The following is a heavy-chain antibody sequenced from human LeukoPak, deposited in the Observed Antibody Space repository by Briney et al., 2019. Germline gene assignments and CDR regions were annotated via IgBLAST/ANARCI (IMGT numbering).Heavy chain of an antibody. Sequence: SETLSLTCTVSGGSINDTGCYWGWVRQPPGKGLEWIGSIYYTGDTYYSPSLKSRVTISVDTSKNQFSLRVSSVTAADTAVYYCARDYGGKFDYWGQGTLVTVSS. CDR2: IYYTGDT. CDR1: GGSINDTGCY. J-gene: IGHJ4*02. D-gene: IGHD4-23*01. CDR3: ARDYGGKFDY. V-gene: IGHV4-39*07.